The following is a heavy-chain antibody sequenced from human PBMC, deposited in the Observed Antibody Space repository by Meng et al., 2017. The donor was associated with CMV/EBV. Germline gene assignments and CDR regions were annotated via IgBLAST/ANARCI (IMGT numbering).Heavy chain of an antibody. Sequence: GESLKISCAASGFTFREHGMTWVRQAPGKGLEWVAGMNWNGDGTGYADSVKGRFTISRDNAKNSLYLQMNSLRAEDTAVYYCARDLHTYDFWSGYRIYYYYYYGMDVWGQGTTVTVSS. D-gene: IGHD3-3*01. CDR2: MNWNGDGT. CDR3: ARDLHTYDFWSGYRIYYYYYYGMDV. J-gene: IGHJ6*02. V-gene: IGHV3-20*04. CDR1: GFTFREHG.